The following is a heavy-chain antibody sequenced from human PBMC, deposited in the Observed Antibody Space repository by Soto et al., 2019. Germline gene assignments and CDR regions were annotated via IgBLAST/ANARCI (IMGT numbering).Heavy chain of an antibody. CDR2: IYYSGST. D-gene: IGHD1-20*01. CDR1: GASINSGDYY. J-gene: IGHJ4*02. V-gene: IGHV4-30-4*01. Sequence: PSETLSLTCTVSGASINSGDYYWGWIRQSPGKGLEWIAYIYYSGSTFYNPSLKSRLTMSIDTSKNQFSLMLSSVTAADTAVYYCARARNWNFYDSWGPGTLVTVSS. CDR3: ARARNWNFYDS.